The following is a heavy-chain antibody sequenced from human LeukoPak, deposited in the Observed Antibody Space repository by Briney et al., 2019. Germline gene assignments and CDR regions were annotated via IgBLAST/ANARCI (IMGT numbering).Heavy chain of an antibody. V-gene: IGHV4-34*01. CDR3: ARGVAPVDY. CDR2: INHSGST. D-gene: IGHD5-12*01. CDR1: GGSFSGYY. J-gene: IGHJ4*02. Sequence: PSETLSLTCAVYGGSFSGYYWSWIRQPPGKGLEWIGEINHSGSTNYNPSLKSRVTISVDTSKNQFSLKLNSVTAADTAVYYCARGVAPVDYWGQGTLVTVSS.